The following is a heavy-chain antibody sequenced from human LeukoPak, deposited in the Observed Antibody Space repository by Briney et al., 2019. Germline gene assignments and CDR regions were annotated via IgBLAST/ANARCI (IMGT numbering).Heavy chain of an antibody. J-gene: IGHJ4*02. Sequence: ASVKVSCKASGYTFTGYYMHWVRQAPGQGLEWMGWINPNSGGTNYAQKFQGRVTMTRDTSISTAYMELSRLRSDDTAVYYCARLWGQDIVVVVAATPPRLDDYWGQGTLVTVSS. CDR1: GYTFTGYY. V-gene: IGHV1-2*02. CDR3: ARLWGQDIVVVVAATPPRLDDY. D-gene: IGHD2-15*01. CDR2: INPNSGGT.